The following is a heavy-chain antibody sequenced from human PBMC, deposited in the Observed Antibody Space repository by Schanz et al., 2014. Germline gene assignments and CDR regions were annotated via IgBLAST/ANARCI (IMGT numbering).Heavy chain of an antibody. D-gene: IGHD3-3*01. Sequence: QVHLVQSGAEVKRPGASVKVSCKASEYSFTSYSMHWVRQAPGQRLEWMGWISVYNHNKEYDQKCEDRVTMTTDTSTSTAYMALTELRSDDTAMYYCARSAGRDFWSGYYTRFDYWGQGTLVTVSS. CDR1: EYSFTSYS. V-gene: IGHV1-3*01. CDR2: ISVYNHNK. CDR3: ARSAGRDFWSGYYTRFDY. J-gene: IGHJ4*02.